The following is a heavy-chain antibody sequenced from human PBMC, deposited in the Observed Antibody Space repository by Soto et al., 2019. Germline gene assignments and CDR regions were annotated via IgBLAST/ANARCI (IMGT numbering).Heavy chain of an antibody. CDR3: ARVQMATLYFDS. CDR2: VYYSGTH. V-gene: IGHV4-59*01. CDR1: GSSISGFY. Sequence: TSETPSLTCPVSGSSISGFYWSWVRQPPGKGLEWIGYVYYSGTHNYNPSLKSRLTISIDTPKNQFSLKLSSVTAADTAVYYCARVQMATLYFDSWGQGTLVTVSS. D-gene: IGHD5-12*01. J-gene: IGHJ4*02.